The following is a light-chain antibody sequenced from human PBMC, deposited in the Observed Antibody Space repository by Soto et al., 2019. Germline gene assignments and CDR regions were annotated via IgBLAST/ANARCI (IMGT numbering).Light chain of an antibody. CDR3: QQRSNWPRT. CDR2: DAS. CDR1: QRVSSH. V-gene: IGKV3-11*01. J-gene: IGKJ1*01. Sequence: ETVMTQSPVTLSVSPGDTATLSCRASQRVSSHLACYQQRPGQAPRLLIYDASNSATGIPARFSGSGSGTNFTLTISSLEPEDFAVYYCQQRSNWPRTFGQGTKVDIK.